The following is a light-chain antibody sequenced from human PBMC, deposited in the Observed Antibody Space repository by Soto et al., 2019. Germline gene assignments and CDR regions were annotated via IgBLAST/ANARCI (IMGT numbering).Light chain of an antibody. J-gene: IGLJ3*02. CDR2: EVS. Sequence: QSALTQPASVSGSPGQSITISCIGTSSDIGGYNYASWYQQHPGKAPKVMIYEVSNRSSGVSNRFSGSKSGNTASLTISGLQAEDEADYYCSSYTRSSTWVFGGGTKVTVL. CDR3: SSYTRSSTWV. V-gene: IGLV2-14*01. CDR1: SSDIGGYNY.